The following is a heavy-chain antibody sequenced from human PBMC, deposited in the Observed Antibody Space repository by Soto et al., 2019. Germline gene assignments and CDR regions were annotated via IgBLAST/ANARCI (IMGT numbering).Heavy chain of an antibody. D-gene: IGHD2-8*01. Sequence: QVQLVQSGAEVKNPGASVKVSCTASGYTFTRYGIGWARQAPGQGLEWMGWINTYNGNTNYAQNVQGRVTLTTDTSTITAYMELRSLRSNDTAIYYCAMVDVYVTPSPQDVCCQGTTVFVSS. CDR2: INTYNGNT. CDR3: AMVDVYVTPSPQDV. V-gene: IGHV1-18*01. CDR1: GYTFTRYG. J-gene: IGHJ6*02.